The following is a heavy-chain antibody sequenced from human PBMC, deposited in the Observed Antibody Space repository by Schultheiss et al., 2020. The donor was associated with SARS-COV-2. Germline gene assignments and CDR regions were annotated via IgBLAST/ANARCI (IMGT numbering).Heavy chain of an antibody. V-gene: IGHV4-38-2*01. CDR3: ARNVMVRGFGWFDP. J-gene: IGHJ5*02. D-gene: IGHD3-10*01. Sequence: SETLSLTCAVSGYAIGSDYYWGWIRQPPGKGLEWVGGMFHSGYIYYNSSLKGRVTISVDTSKNQFSLKLSSVTAADTAVYYCARNVMVRGFGWFDPWGQGTLVTVSS. CDR1: GYAIGSDYY. CDR2: MFHSGYI.